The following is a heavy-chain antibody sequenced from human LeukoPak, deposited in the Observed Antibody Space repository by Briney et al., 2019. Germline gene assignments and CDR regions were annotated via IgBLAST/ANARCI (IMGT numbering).Heavy chain of an antibody. V-gene: IGHV1-69*04. CDR1: GGTFSSYA. Sequence: ASVKVSCKASGGTFSSYAISWVRQAPGQGLEWMGRIIPILGIANYAQKFQGRVTITADKSTSTAYMELSSLRSEDTAVYYCARDSSGWHPGAFDIWGQGTMVTVAS. D-gene: IGHD6-19*01. CDR2: IIPILGIA. CDR3: ARDSSGWHPGAFDI. J-gene: IGHJ3*02.